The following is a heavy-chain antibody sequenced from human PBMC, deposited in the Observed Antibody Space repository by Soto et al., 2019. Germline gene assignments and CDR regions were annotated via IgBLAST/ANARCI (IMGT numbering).Heavy chain of an antibody. Sequence: GGSLRLSCAASGFTFSSYSMNWFRQAPGKGLEWVSSISSSSSYIYYADSVKGRFTIPRDNAKNSLYLQMNSLRAEDTAVYYCARGKIVGFGYYFDYWGQGTLVTVSS. CDR3: ARGKIVGFGYYFDY. CDR1: GFTFSSYS. J-gene: IGHJ4*02. V-gene: IGHV3-21*01. D-gene: IGHD2-15*01. CDR2: ISSSSSYI.